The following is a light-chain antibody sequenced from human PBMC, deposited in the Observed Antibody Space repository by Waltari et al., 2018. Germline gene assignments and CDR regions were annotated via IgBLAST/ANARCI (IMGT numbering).Light chain of an antibody. V-gene: IGLV5-45*03. CDR3: MIWRSGASE. J-gene: IGLJ2*01. CDR2: YKSDSDK. CDR1: SGVNVANHR. Sequence: QAVLTQPSSLSASPGASASLTCTLRSGVNVANHRIYWYQQKPGSPPQYLLRYKSDSDKPQGSRCPSRFSGSIDASANAGIVLISGLQSEDEADYYCMIWRSGASEFGGGTKLTVL.